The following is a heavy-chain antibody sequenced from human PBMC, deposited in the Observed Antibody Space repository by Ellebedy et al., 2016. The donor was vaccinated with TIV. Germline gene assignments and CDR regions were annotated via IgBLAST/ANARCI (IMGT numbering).Heavy chain of an antibody. D-gene: IGHD4-17*01. CDR2: IYQDGGVQ. CDR3: ARRGSYGDYAVQINSWFDT. Sequence: GESLKISCAASGFTFSNYAMSWVRQAPGKGLEWVANIYQDGGVQYYVDSVKGRFTISRDNADNSLFLQMNSLRAEDTAVYYCARRGSYGDYAVQINSWFDTWGRGTLVAVSS. V-gene: IGHV3-7*01. CDR1: GFTFSNYA. J-gene: IGHJ5*02.